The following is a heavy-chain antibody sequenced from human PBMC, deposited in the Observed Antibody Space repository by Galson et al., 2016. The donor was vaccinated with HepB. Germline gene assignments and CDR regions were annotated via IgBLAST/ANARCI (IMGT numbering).Heavy chain of an antibody. V-gene: IGHV3-30*03. CDR3: GRSRAGSSWFSVDY. CDR2: ISYDGSYD. CDR1: GFSFSSYG. J-gene: IGHJ4*02. Sequence: SLRLSCAASGFSFSSYGMQWVRQAPGKGLEWVAVISYDGSYDYSADSVKGRFTISRDNSKNTLYLQMNSLRVEDAALHYGGRSRAGSSWFSVDYWGQGTLVTVSS. D-gene: IGHD6-13*01.